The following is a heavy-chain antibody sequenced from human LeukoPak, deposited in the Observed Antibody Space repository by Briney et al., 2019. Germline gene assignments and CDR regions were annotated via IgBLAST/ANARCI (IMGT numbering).Heavy chain of an antibody. J-gene: IGHJ6*03. Sequence: GGSLRLSCAASGFTFDDYGMSWVRQDPGKGLEWVSGINWNGGSTGYADSVKGRFTISRDNAKNSLYLQMNSLRAEDTALYYCARAGYAGATYYYYYMDVWGKGTTVTVSS. CDR2: INWNGGST. CDR3: ARAGYAGATYYYYYMDV. V-gene: IGHV3-20*04. D-gene: IGHD1-26*01. CDR1: GFTFDDYG.